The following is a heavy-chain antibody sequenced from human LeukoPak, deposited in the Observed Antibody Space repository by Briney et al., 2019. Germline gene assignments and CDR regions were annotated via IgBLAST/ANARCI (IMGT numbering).Heavy chain of an antibody. J-gene: IGHJ4*02. CDR2: ISYSGYT. Sequence: PSETLSLTCAVYGGSIRSYYWSWIRQAPGKGLEWIGFISYSGYTSYSPSLKSRVAISVDTSKSQFSLRLRSMTAADTAIYYCARGRNDNGGMFFDSWAQGTLVTVSS. CDR1: GGSIRSYY. V-gene: IGHV4-59*01. D-gene: IGHD4-23*01. CDR3: ARGRNDNGGMFFDS.